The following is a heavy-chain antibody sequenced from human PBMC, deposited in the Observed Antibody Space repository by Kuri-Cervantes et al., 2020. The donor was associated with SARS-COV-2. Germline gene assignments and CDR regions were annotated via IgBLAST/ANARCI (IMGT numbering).Heavy chain of an antibody. D-gene: IGHD5-18*01. J-gene: IGHJ6*02. CDR2: ISYDGSNK. CDR1: GFTFSSYG. CDR3: AKEASRGYSYGLVYYYDGMDV. Sequence: GESLKISCAASGFTFSSYGMHWVRQAPGKGLEWVAVISYDGSNKNYADSVKGRFTISRDNSKNTLYLQMNSLRAEDTAVYYCAKEASRGYSYGLVYYYDGMDVWGQGTTVTVSS. V-gene: IGHV3-30*18.